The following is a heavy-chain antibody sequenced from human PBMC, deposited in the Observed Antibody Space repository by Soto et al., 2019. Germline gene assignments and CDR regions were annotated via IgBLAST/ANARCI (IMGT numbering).Heavy chain of an antibody. CDR2: ISYDGGNK. CDR1: GFTFSSYC. J-gene: IGHJ1*01. V-gene: IGHV3-30*18. D-gene: IGHD2-15*01. Sequence: AGSLSLSCAASGFTFSSYCMHWVRQAPGKGLEWVAVISYDGGNKYYADSSNGRFTIPRDNSKHTLDLQWNRRRDEYTSVYYCAKDLEGGYFHLWGQGPLVTAPQ. CDR3: AKDLEGGYFHL.